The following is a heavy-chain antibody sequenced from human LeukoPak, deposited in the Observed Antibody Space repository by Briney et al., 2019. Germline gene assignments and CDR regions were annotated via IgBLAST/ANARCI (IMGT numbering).Heavy chain of an antibody. CDR1: GFTFSSYE. CDR2: ISSSSSTI. J-gene: IGHJ6*03. D-gene: IGHD3-3*01. CDR3: ARVGYDFWSGYQYYYYYYYMDV. V-gene: IGHV3-48*03. Sequence: PGGSLRLSCAASGFTFSSYEMNWVRQAPGKGLEWVSYISSSSSTIYYADSVKGRFTISRDNAKNSLYLQMNSLRAEDTAVYYCARVGYDFWSGYQYYYYYYYMDVWGKGTTVTVSS.